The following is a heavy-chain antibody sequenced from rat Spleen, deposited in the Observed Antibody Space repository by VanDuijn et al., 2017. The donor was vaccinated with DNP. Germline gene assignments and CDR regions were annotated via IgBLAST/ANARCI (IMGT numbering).Heavy chain of an antibody. V-gene: IGHV3-1*01. CDR1: GSSITSNY. CDR2: ISYSGST. D-gene: IGHD1-7*01. Sequence: EVQLQESGSGLVKPSQSLSLTCSVTGSSITSNYWGWIRKFPGNKMEYIGHISYSGSTNYNPSLKSRISITRDTSKNHFFLHFNSVTTEDTATYYCARWTRYFDYWGQGVMVTVSS. CDR3: ARWTRYFDY. J-gene: IGHJ2*01.